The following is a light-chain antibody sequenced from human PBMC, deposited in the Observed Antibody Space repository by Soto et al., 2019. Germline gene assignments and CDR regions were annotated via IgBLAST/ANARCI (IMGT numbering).Light chain of an antibody. CDR3: QYYNDYCWT. CDR1: QTISSW. CDR2: ATS. V-gene: IGKV1-5*03. Sequence: DIQLTQSPSTLSASVGDRVTITCRASQTISSWLAWYQQKPGKAPNLLIYATSNLESGVPSRFSGSGSGTAFTLTISSLQPDDFATYYCQYYNDYCWTFGQGTKVEIK. J-gene: IGKJ1*01.